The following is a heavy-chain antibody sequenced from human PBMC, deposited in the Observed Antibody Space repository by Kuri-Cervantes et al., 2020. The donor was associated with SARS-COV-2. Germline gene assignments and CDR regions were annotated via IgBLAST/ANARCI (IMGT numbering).Heavy chain of an antibody. V-gene: IGHV3-48*02. CDR1: GFTFSSYS. D-gene: IGHD1-26*01. J-gene: IGHJ6*02. Sequence: GESLKISCAASGFTFSSYSMNWVRQAPGKGLEWVSYISSSSSTIYYADSVKGRFTISRDNAKNSLCLQMNSLRDEDTAVYYCAREAPCRIVGAICYGMDVWGQGTTVTVSS. CDR3: AREAPCRIVGAICYGMDV. CDR2: ISSSSSTI.